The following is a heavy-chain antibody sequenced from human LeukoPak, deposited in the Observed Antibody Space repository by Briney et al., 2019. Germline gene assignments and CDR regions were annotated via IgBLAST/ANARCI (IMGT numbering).Heavy chain of an antibody. D-gene: IGHD6-13*01. Sequence: SSETLSLTCAVCGGSFSGYYWSWIRQPPGKGLGWIGEINHSGSTNYNPSLKSRVTISVDTSKNQFSLKLSSVTAADTAVYYCARGQGSSSWYQWFDPWGQGTLVTVSS. V-gene: IGHV4-34*01. CDR1: GGSFSGYY. CDR3: ARGQGSSSWYQWFDP. J-gene: IGHJ5*02. CDR2: INHSGST.